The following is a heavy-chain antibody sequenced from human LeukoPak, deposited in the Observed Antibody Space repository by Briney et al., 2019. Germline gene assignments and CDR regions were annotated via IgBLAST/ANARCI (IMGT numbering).Heavy chain of an antibody. D-gene: IGHD1-14*01. CDR2: IYSGGTT. V-gene: IGHV3-53*01. J-gene: IGHJ5*02. Sequence: GGSLRLSCAASGFTVSSNYMSWVRQAPGKGLEWVSVIYSGGTTYYADSVKGRFTISRDNSKNTLYLQMDSLRAEDTALYYCAKGSGINHYHWIDPWGQGTLVTVSS. CDR1: GFTVSSNY. CDR3: AKGSGINHYHWIDP.